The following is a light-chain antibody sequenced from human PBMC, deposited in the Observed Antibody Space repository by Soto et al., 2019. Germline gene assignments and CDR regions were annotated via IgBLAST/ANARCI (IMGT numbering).Light chain of an antibody. CDR2: GAS. CDR3: QQYNNWSWT. Sequence: EIVMTQSPATLSVSPGERATLSCRASQRVSSKLAWYQQKPGQAPRLLIHGASTRATGIPARFSGSGSGTEFTLTISSLQSEDFAVYYCQQYNNWSWTFGQGTKVEIK. J-gene: IGKJ1*01. V-gene: IGKV3-15*01. CDR1: QRVSSK.